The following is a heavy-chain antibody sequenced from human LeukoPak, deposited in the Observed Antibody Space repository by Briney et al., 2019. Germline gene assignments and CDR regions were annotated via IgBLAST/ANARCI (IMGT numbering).Heavy chain of an antibody. CDR2: ISGSGNNI. CDR3: AGAAGHYYFDY. D-gene: IGHD1-14*01. V-gene: IGHV3-23*01. CDR1: GFTFSSNA. Sequence: PGGSLRLSCAASGFTFSSNAMRWVRQAPGKGLEWVSAISGSGNNIYYADSVKGRSTISRDNSKNTLYLQMNSLRAEDTAVYFCAGAAGHYYFDYWGQGTLVTVSS. J-gene: IGHJ4*02.